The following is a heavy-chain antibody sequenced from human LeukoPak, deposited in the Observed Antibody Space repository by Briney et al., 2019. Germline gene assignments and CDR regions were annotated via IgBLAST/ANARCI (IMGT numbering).Heavy chain of an antibody. J-gene: IGHJ5*02. Sequence: ASVKVSCKASGYTFTSYAMHWVRQAPGQRLEWMGWINAGSGNTKYSQKFQGRVTITRDTSASTAYMELSSLRSEDTAVYYCARAGSWELLENWFDPWGQGTLVTVSS. CDR1: GYTFTSYA. D-gene: IGHD1-26*01. V-gene: IGHV1-3*01. CDR3: ARAGSWELLENWFDP. CDR2: INAGSGNT.